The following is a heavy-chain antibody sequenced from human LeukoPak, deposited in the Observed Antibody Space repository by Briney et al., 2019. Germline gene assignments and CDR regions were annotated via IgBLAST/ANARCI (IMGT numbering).Heavy chain of an antibody. Sequence: SETLSLTXTVSGGSISSYYWSWIRQPAGKGMEWIGRIYTSGSTNYNPSLKSRVTMSVDTSKNQFSLKLSSVTAADTAVYYCAREQITIFGVVIKSGYYYYYMDVWGKGTTVTVSS. CDR2: IYTSGST. V-gene: IGHV4-4*07. D-gene: IGHD3-3*01. CDR3: AREQITIFGVVIKSGYYYYYMDV. CDR1: GGSISSYY. J-gene: IGHJ6*03.